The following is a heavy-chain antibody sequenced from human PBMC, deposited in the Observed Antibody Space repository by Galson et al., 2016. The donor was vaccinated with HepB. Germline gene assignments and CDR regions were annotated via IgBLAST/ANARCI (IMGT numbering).Heavy chain of an antibody. V-gene: IGHV3-30*18. CDR2: DSMDGRRK. J-gene: IGHJ4*02. CDR3: AKRHEYCPPVGCSVDY. D-gene: IGHD3-10*02. Sequence: SLRLSCAASGFTFSGYGMHWVRQAPGKGLEWVAADSMDGRRKFYADSVKGRFTISRDSANNMLFLQMTSLRADDTAVYYCAKRHEYCPPVGCSVDYWGQGTLVSVSS. CDR1: GFTFSGYG.